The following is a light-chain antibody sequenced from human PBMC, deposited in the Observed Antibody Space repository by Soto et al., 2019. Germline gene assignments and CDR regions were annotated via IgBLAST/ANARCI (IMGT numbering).Light chain of an antibody. J-gene: IGLJ1*01. Sequence: QSVLTQPASVSGSPGQSITISCTGTSSDVGGYNYVSWYQQHPGKAPKLMIYEVSNRPSGVSNRFSGSKSGHTASLTISGLQSEDEADYFRTSYTGSTTLDVFGTGTKVTVL. CDR3: TSYTGSTTLDV. V-gene: IGLV2-14*01. CDR1: SSDVGGYNY. CDR2: EVS.